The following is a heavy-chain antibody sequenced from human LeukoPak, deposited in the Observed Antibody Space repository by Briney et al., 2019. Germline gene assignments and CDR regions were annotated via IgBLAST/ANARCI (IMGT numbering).Heavy chain of an antibody. D-gene: IGHD3-10*01. V-gene: IGHV4-59*01. CDR1: GGSFSTYY. CDR2: IYYTGST. Sequence: PSETLSLTCTVSGGSFSTYYWNWIRQPPGKGLEWIGYIYYTGSTNYKPSLKSRVTISVDTSKNQFSLKLSSVTAADTAVYYCARGGYYGSGNDFRFDPWGQGTLVTVSS. J-gene: IGHJ5*02. CDR3: ARGGYYGSGNDFRFDP.